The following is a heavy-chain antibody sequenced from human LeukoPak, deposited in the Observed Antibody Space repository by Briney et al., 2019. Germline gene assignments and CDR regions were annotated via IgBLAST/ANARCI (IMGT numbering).Heavy chain of an antibody. Sequence: GGSLRLSCTASGFTCGDYAMSWFRQARGEGLEGVGFIRSRAYGGTTEYGAGVKGRFTISRNNSNSNAYLQINSLKTEDTAVYYCTRDSYYGSGSYRFDYWGQGTLVTVSS. CDR2: IRSRAYGGTT. J-gene: IGHJ4*02. CDR1: GFTCGDYA. CDR3: TRDSYYGSGSYRFDY. D-gene: IGHD3-10*01. V-gene: IGHV3-49*03.